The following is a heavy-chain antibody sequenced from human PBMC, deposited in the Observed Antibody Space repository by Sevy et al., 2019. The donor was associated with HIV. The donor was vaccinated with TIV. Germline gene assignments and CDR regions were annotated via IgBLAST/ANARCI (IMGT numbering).Heavy chain of an antibody. D-gene: IGHD5-18*01. V-gene: IGHV3-33*01. CDR1: GFTFSSYG. Sequence: GGSLRLSCAASGFTFSSYGMHWVRRAPGKGLEWVALTWYDGSTKFYADSVKGGLTISGDNSKNIPSLQMNSLRADDTAVYYCARVRSIYVDTTHYYAMDVWGQGTTVTVSS. CDR2: TWYDGSTK. J-gene: IGHJ6*02. CDR3: ARVRSIYVDTTHYYAMDV.